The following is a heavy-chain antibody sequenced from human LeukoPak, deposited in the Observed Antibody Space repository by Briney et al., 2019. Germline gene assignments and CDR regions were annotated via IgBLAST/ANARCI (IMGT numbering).Heavy chain of an antibody. Sequence: GASVTVSCKASGYTFTSYDINWVRQATGQGLEWMGWMNPNSGNTGYAQKFQGRVTMTRNTSISTAYMELSSLRSEDTAVYYCARGFTVTANRDYWGQGTLVTVSS. CDR1: GYTFTSYD. CDR2: MNPNSGNT. V-gene: IGHV1-8*01. D-gene: IGHD4-11*01. J-gene: IGHJ4*02. CDR3: ARGFTVTANRDY.